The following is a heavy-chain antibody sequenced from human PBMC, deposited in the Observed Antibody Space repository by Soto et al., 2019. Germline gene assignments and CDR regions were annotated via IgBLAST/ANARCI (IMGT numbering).Heavy chain of an antibody. J-gene: IGHJ4*02. Sequence: PGGSLRLSCAVSGFPFSFFVMNWVRQAPGKGLEWIAYIRSSSNTKLYADSVRGRFTISRDNANNLLSLQMNDLRVEDTAVYYCARGYDILTGPIDYWGQGSLVTVSS. D-gene: IGHD3-9*01. CDR2: IRSSSNTK. V-gene: IGHV3-48*03. CDR1: GFPFSFFV. CDR3: ARGYDILTGPIDY.